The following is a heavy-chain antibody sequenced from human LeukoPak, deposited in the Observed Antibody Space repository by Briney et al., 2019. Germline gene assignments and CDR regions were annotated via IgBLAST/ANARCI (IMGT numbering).Heavy chain of an antibody. V-gene: IGHV1-18*01. CDR3: ARAPRIAAAWNIDY. J-gene: IGHJ4*02. D-gene: IGHD6-13*01. CDR2: ISAYNGNT. CDR1: GYTFTSYG. Sequence: GASVKVSCKASGYTFTSYGISWVRQAPGHGLEWMGWISAYNGNTNYAQKLQGRVTMTTDTSTSTAYMELRSLRSDDTAVYYCARAPRIAAAWNIDYWGQGTLVTVSS.